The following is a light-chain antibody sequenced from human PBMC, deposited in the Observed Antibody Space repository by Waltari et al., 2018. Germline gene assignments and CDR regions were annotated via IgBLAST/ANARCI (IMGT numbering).Light chain of an antibody. V-gene: IGKV3-20*01. CDR2: GAS. J-gene: IGKJ4*01. CDR3: QQYGSTPV. CDR1: QSVSSSY. Sequence: ELVLTQSPGPLSLSPGERATLSCRASQSVSSSYLAWYQQKPGQAPRLLIYGASSRATGIPDRFSGSGSGTDFTLTISRLEPEDFAVYYCQQYGSTPVFGGGTKVEIK.